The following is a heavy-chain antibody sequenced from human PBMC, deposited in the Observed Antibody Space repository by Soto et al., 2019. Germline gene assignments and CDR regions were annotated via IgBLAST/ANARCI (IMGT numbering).Heavy chain of an antibody. CDR2: ISYDGSNT. V-gene: IGHV3-30*18. Sequence: PGGSLRLSCVSSGFTSSSYGMHWVRQAAGKGLERVAIISYDGSNTYYADSVKGRFTISRDNSKNTLYLQMNSLRAEDTSVYYCAKEGGLSGSYYISSSYYFDYWGQGTLVTVSS. CDR3: AKEGGLSGSYYISSSYYFDY. D-gene: IGHD1-26*01. CDR1: GFTSSSYG. J-gene: IGHJ4*02.